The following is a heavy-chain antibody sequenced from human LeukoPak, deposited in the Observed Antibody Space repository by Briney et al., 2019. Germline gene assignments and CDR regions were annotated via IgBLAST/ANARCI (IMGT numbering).Heavy chain of an antibody. CDR1: GGSISSSNW. D-gene: IGHD4-17*01. V-gene: IGHV4-4*02. CDR3: ARADYGDYAVNFDY. Sequence: SGTLSLTCAVSGGSISSSNWWSWVRQPPGKGLEWIGEIYHSGSTNYNPSLKSRVTISVDKSKSQFSLKLSSVTAADTAVYYCARADYGDYAVNFDYWGQGTLVTVSS. CDR2: IYHSGST. J-gene: IGHJ4*02.